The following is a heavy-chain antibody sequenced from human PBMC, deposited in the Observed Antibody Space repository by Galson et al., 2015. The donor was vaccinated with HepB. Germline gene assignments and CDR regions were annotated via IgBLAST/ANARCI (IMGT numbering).Heavy chain of an antibody. D-gene: IGHD3-10*01. CDR3: ARGEHGSGDWQYYYYMDV. V-gene: IGHV7-4-1*02. J-gene: IGHJ6*03. Sequence: SVKVSCKASGYTFTSHEIYWVRQAPGQRLECMGWISTNTGNPTYAQGFTGRFVFSLDTSVSTAYLQISSLKAEDTAVYYCARGEHGSGDWQYYYYMDVWGKGTTVTVSS. CDR1: GYTFTSHE. CDR2: ISTNTGNP.